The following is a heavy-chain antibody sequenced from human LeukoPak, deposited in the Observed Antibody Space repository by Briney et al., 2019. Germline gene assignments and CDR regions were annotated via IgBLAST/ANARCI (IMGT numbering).Heavy chain of an antibody. CDR2: IYHSGST. V-gene: IGHV4-4*02. D-gene: IGHD2-2*01. J-gene: IGHJ6*03. CDR3: ARDQVYQLLWSPYYYYYYMDV. CDR1: GGSISSSNW. Sequence: SETLSLTCAVSGGSISSSNWWSWVRQPPGKGLEWIGEIYHSGSTNYNPSLKSRVTISVDKSKNQFSLKLGSVTAADTAVYYCARDQVYQLLWSPYYYYYYMDVWGKGTTVTVSS.